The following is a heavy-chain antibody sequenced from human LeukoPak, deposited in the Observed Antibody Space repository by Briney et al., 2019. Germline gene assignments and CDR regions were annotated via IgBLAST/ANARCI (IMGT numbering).Heavy chain of an antibody. CDR2: IKQDGSEK. CDR1: GFTFSSYS. CDR3: VRDPHCSGGSCYSVGFDY. D-gene: IGHD2-15*01. V-gene: IGHV3-7*01. J-gene: IGHJ4*02. Sequence: GGSLRLSCAASGFTFSSYSMNWVRQAPGKGLEWVADIKQDGSEKHYVDSVKGRFTVSRDNAKNSLYLQMNNLRAEDTAIYYCVRDPHCSGGSCYSVGFDYWGQGVLVTVSS.